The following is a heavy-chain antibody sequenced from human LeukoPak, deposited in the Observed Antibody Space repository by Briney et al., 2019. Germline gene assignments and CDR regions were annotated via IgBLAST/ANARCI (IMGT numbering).Heavy chain of an antibody. Sequence: ASVKVSCKASGGTFSSYAISWVRQAPGQGLEWMGGIIPIFGTANYAQKFQGRVTITTDESTSTAYMELSSLRSEDTAVYYCGVSYYDSSGYYPDYWGQGTLATVSS. CDR3: GVSYYDSSGYYPDY. D-gene: IGHD3-22*01. CDR1: GGTFSSYA. CDR2: IIPIFGTA. J-gene: IGHJ4*02. V-gene: IGHV1-69*05.